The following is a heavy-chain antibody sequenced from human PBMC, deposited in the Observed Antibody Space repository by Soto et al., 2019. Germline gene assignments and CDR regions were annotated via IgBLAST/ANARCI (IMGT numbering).Heavy chain of an antibody. CDR3: ARVVGALGHWFDP. D-gene: IGHD1-26*01. V-gene: IGHV1-18*01. CDR2: ISAYNGNT. Sequence: QVQLEQSGAEVKKPGASVKVSCKASGYTFTSYGISWVRQAPGQGLEWMGRISAYNGNTNYAQKLQGRVTMTTDTXTSTAYMELRRLRSDDTAVYYCARVVGALGHWFDPWGQGTLVTVSS. J-gene: IGHJ5*02. CDR1: GYTFTSYG.